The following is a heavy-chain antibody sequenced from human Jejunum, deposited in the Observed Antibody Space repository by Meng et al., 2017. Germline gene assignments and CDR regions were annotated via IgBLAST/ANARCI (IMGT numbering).Heavy chain of an antibody. CDR1: GSYG. V-gene: IGHV1-18*01. J-gene: IGHJ4*02. CDR3: ARLYYFDSSGTYDY. CDR2: ISFDNGKT. Sequence: QVQLVPSGAEVNKPGASVKVSCKASGSYGISWVRQAPGQGLEWMGWISFDNGKTDYAQKFQGRVTMTTDTSTSTVYLELRSLTPEDTAVYYCARLYYFDSSGTYDYWGQGTLVTVSS. D-gene: IGHD3-22*01.